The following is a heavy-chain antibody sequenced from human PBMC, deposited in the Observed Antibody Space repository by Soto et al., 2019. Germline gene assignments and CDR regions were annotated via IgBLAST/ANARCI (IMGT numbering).Heavy chain of an antibody. J-gene: IGHJ4*02. V-gene: IGHV2-5*02. CDR3: AHCTLHDYGDYDPGTSHVFDS. CDR2: IYWDNDK. Sequence: SGPTLVNPTQTLTLTRTFSGFSLSTSGVGLGCIRQPPGKPLEWLALIYWDNDKRYSPSLKTRLTITNDTSKNQVVLTMNNMDPVDTATYYCAHCTLHDYGDYDPGTSHVFDSWGQGTLVTVSS. D-gene: IGHD4-17*01. CDR1: GFSLSTSGVG.